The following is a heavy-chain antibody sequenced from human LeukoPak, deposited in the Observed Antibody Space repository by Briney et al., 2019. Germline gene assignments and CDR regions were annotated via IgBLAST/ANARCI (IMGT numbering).Heavy chain of an antibody. CDR3: ARVSSRGWFDP. D-gene: IGHD6-6*01. V-gene: IGHV4-59*01. J-gene: IGHJ5*02. Sequence: ASETLSLTCTVSGGSISSYYWSWIRQPPGKGLEWIGYIYYSGSTNYNPSLKSRVTISVDTSKNQFSLKLSSVTAADTAVYYCARVSSRGWFDPWGQGTLVTVSS. CDR1: GGSISSYY. CDR2: IYYSGST.